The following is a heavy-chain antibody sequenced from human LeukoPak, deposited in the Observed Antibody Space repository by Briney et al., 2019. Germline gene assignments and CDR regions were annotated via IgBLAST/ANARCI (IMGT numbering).Heavy chain of an antibody. D-gene: IGHD5-12*01. J-gene: IGHJ4*02. V-gene: IGHV3-11*04. CDR1: GFTFSDCY. CDR3: ARDSLGYSGYDWGDY. Sequence: GGSLRLSCAASGFTFSDCYMSWIRQAPGKGLQWISFISSGGSTTNYADSVKGRFTISRDNAKNSLYLQMNSLRAEDTAVYYCARDSLGYSGYDWGDYWGQGTLVTVSS. CDR2: ISSGGSTT.